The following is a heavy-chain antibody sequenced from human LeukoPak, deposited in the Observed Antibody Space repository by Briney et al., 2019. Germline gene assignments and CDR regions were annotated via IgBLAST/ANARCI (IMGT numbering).Heavy chain of an antibody. CDR3: ARVGSGWYVGYFDY. D-gene: IGHD6-19*01. CDR2: IYYSGST. J-gene: IGHJ4*02. V-gene: IGHV4-59*08. Sequence: PSETLSLTCSDAGGSISSDYWNWIRQPPGKGLEWFGYIYYSGSTRYNPSLQSRVTISVDTSKKKFSLELNSVTAADTAVYYCARVGSGWYVGYFDYWGQGTLVTVSS. CDR1: GGSISSDY.